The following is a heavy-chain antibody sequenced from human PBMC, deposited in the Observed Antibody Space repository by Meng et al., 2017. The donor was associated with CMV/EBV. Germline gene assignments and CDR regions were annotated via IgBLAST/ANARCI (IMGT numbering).Heavy chain of an antibody. CDR2: IIPIFGTA. CDR3: AREGNNWNDVPFDY. D-gene: IGHD1-20*01. CDR1: GGTFSSYA. Sequence: VQMVQSGAEGKKPGSSVNGSCKASGGTFSSYAISWVRQAPGQGLEWMGGIIPIFGTANYAQKFQGRVTITADESTSTAYMELSSLRSEDTAVYYRAREGNNWNDVPFDYWGQGTLVTVSS. V-gene: IGHV1-69*12. J-gene: IGHJ4*02.